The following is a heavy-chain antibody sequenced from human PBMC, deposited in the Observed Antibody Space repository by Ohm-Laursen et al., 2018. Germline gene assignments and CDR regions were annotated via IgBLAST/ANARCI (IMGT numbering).Heavy chain of an antibody. CDR3: TRDPYSNSASPAFDI. V-gene: IGHV3-30*03. CDR1: GFTFSSYG. CDR2: ISYDGSNK. J-gene: IGHJ3*02. Sequence: SLRLSCAASGFTFSSYGMHWVRQAPGKGLEWVAVISYDGSNKYYADSVKGRFTISRDNAKNSLYLEMNSLRAEDTALYYCTRDPYSNSASPAFDIWGQGTMVTVSS. D-gene: IGHD6-6*01.